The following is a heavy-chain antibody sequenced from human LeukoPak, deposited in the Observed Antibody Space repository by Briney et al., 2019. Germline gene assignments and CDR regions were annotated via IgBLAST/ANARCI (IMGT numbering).Heavy chain of an antibody. CDR1: GFTFSSYA. CDR2: ISGSGGST. D-gene: IGHD2-15*01. V-gene: IGHV3-23*01. CDR3: AKDPQTYCGSGSCYLDY. Sequence: GRSLRLSCAASGFTFSSYAMSWVRQAPGKGLEWVSAISGSGGSTYYADSVRGRFTISRDSSKNTLYLQMNSLRAEDTAVYYCAKDPQTYCGSGSCYLDYWGQGTLVTVSS. J-gene: IGHJ4*02.